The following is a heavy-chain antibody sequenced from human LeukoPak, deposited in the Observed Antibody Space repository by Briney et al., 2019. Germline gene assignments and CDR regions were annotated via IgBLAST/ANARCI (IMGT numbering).Heavy chain of an antibody. CDR3: ARALTIFGVVTPLHY. J-gene: IGHJ4*02. Sequence: SVKVSCKASGGTFSSYAISWVRQAPGQGLEWMGGIIPIFGTANYAQKFQGRVTITADESTSTAYMELSSLRSEDTAVYYCARALTIFGVVTPLHYWGQGTLVTVSS. CDR2: IIPIFGTA. D-gene: IGHD3-3*01. V-gene: IGHV1-69*13. CDR1: GGTFSSYA.